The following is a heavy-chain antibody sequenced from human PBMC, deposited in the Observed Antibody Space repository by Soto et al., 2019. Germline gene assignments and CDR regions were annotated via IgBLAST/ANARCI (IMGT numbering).Heavy chain of an antibody. D-gene: IGHD3-22*01. CDR1: GGTFSSYA. J-gene: IGHJ6*02. V-gene: IGHV1-69*13. Sequence: SVKVSCKASGGTFSSYAISWVRQAPGQGPEWMGGIIPIFGTANYAQKFQGRVTITADESTSTAYMELSSLRSEDTAVYYCASYDSSGYYPLGYYGMDVWGQGTTVTVSS. CDR2: IIPIFGTA. CDR3: ASYDSSGYYPLGYYGMDV.